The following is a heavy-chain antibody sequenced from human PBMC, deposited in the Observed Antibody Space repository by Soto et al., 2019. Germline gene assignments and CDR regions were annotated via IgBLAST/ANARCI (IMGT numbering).Heavy chain of an antibody. CDR2: ISAYNGNT. Sequence: QVQLVQSGAEVKKPGASVKVSCKASGYTFTSYGISWVRQAPGQGREWMGWISAYNGNTNYAQQLQGRVTMNTDTTKSPAYMELRSVRSDDTGVDYCARAVYCSGGSCYLGYWGQGTLVTVSS. V-gene: IGHV1-18*01. D-gene: IGHD2-15*01. J-gene: IGHJ4*02. CDR1: GYTFTSYG. CDR3: ARAVYCSGGSCYLGY.